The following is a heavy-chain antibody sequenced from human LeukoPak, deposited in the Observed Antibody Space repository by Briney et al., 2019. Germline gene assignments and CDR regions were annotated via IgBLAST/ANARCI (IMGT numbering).Heavy chain of an antibody. D-gene: IGHD3-10*01. CDR1: GFTFSTYA. CDR3: ARKVGGGGYFDY. V-gene: IGHV3-64*01. CDR2: ISSNGGST. Sequence: PGGSLRLSCAASGFTFSTYAMHWVRQAPGKGLEYVSAISSNGGSTYYANSVKGRFTISRDNSKNTLYLQMGSLRAEDMAVYYCARKVGGGGYFDYWGQGTLVTVSS. J-gene: IGHJ4*02.